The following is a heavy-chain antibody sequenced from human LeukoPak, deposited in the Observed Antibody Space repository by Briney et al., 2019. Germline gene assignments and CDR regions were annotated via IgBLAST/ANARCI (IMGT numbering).Heavy chain of an antibody. D-gene: IGHD3-9*01. V-gene: IGHV3-7*01. CDR1: GFTFSSYW. Sequence: GGSLRLSCAASGFTFSSYWMSWVRQVPGKGLEWVAKIKQDGSEKYYVDSVKGRFTISRDNAKNSLYLQMNSLRAEDTAVYYCARDPLTLYNYYMDVWGKGTTVTVSS. CDR2: IKQDGSEK. CDR3: ARDPLTLYNYYMDV. J-gene: IGHJ6*03.